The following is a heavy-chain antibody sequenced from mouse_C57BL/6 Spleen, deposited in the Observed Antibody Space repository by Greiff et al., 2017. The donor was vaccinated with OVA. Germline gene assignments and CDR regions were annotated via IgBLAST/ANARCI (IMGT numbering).Heavy chain of an antibody. D-gene: IGHD2-1*01. CDR3: ARSPYGNYRYFDV. Sequence: QVQLQQPGAELVMPGASVKLSCKASGYTFTSYWMHWVKQRPGQGLEWIGEIDPSDSYTNYNQKFKGKSTLTVDKSSSTAYMQLSSLTPDDAAVYYCARSPYGNYRYFDVGGTGTTVTVSS. V-gene: IGHV1-69*01. J-gene: IGHJ1*03. CDR2: IDPSDSYT. CDR1: GYTFTSYW.